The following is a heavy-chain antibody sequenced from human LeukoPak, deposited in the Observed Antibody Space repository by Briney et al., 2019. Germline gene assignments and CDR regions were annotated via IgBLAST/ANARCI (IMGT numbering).Heavy chain of an antibody. V-gene: IGHV4-38-2*01. J-gene: IGHJ4*02. CDR2: IYYSGST. CDR1: GYSISSGYY. Sequence: SETLSLTCAVSGYSISSGYYWGWIRQPPGKGLEWIGSIYYSGSTYYNPSLKSRVTISVDTSKNQFSLKLSSVTAADTAVYYCARPQGYQLLDFEYWGQRTLVTVSS. D-gene: IGHD2-2*01. CDR3: ARPQGYQLLDFEY.